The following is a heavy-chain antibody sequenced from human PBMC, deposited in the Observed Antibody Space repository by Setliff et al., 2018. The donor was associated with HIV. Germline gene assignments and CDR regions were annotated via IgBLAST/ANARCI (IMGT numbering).Heavy chain of an antibody. CDR3: ARDFGGYCSSMSCPGLFDP. Sequence: GASVKVSCKAPGGTFSNYGMSWVRQAPGQGLEWMGGIIPISGTANYAQKFQGRVTITTDESTSTAYMELSGLRSEDTAVYYCARDFGGYCSSMSCPGLFDPWGQGTLVTAPQ. V-gene: IGHV1-69*05. CDR2: IIPISGTA. D-gene: IGHD2-2*01. J-gene: IGHJ5*02. CDR1: GGTFSNYG.